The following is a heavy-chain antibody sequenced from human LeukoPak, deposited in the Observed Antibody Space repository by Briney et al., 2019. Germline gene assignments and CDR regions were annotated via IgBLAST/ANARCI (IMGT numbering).Heavy chain of an antibody. D-gene: IGHD3-9*01. V-gene: IGHV3-30*04. CDR2: ISYDGSNK. Sequence: PGGSLRLSCADSGFTFSSYAMQWVRQAPGKGLGRVAVISYDGSNKYYADSVKGRFTISRDNSKNTLYLQMNSLRAEDTAVYYCARDYDILTGYPDYWGQGTLVTVSS. J-gene: IGHJ4*02. CDR1: GFTFSSYA. CDR3: ARDYDILTGYPDY.